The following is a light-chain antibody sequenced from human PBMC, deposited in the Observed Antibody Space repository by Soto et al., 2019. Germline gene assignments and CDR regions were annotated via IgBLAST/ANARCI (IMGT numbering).Light chain of an antibody. Sequence: DIVMTQSPDSLAVSLGERATINGKSSQSVLYSSNNKNYLAWYQQKPGQPPKLLIYLASTRESGVPDRFSGSGSGTDFTLTISSLQAEDVAVYYCQQYYSTPRTFGQGTKLEIK. CDR1: QSVLYSSNNKNY. CDR2: LAS. V-gene: IGKV4-1*01. CDR3: QQYYSTPRT. J-gene: IGKJ2*01.